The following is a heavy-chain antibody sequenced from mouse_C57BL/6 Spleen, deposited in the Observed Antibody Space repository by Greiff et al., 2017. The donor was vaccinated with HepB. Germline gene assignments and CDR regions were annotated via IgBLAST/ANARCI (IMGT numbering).Heavy chain of an antibody. CDR2: ISYDGSN. V-gene: IGHV3-6*01. D-gene: IGHD4-1*01. CDR1: GYSITSGYY. CDR3: ARNPANWGFDY. Sequence: EVKLVESGPGLVKPSQSLSLTCSVTGYSITSGYYWNWIRQFPGNKLEWMGYISYDGSNNYNPSLKNRISITRDTSKNQFFLKLNSVTTEDTATYYCARNPANWGFDYWGQGTTLTVSS. J-gene: IGHJ2*01.